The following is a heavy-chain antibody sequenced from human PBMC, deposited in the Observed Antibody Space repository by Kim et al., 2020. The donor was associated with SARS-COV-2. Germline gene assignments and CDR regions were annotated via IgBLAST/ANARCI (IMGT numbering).Heavy chain of an antibody. CDR1: GGSISSSSYY. CDR2: IYYSGST. D-gene: IGHD4-17*01. CDR3: ARHPPTVTTPCWYFDL. V-gene: IGHV4-39*01. Sequence: SETLSLTCTVSGGSISSSSYYWGWIRQPPGKGLEWIGSIYYSGSTYYNPSLKRRVTISVDTSKNQFSLKLSSVTAADTAVYYCARHPPTVTTPCWYFDLWGRGTLVTVSS. J-gene: IGHJ2*01.